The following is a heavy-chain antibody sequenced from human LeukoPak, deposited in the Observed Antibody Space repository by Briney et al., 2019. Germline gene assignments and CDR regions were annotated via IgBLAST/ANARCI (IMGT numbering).Heavy chain of an antibody. CDR1: GFTFSSYA. D-gene: IGHD2-2*02. CDR2: ISGSGGST. CDR3: ATDADIVVVPAAIGGY. V-gene: IGHV3-23*01. Sequence: PGGSLRLSCAASGFTFSSYAMSWVRQAPGKGLEWVSAISGSGGSTYYADSVKGRFTISRDNSKNTLYLQMNSPRAEDTAVYYCATDADIVVVPAAIGGYWGQGTLVTVSS. J-gene: IGHJ4*02.